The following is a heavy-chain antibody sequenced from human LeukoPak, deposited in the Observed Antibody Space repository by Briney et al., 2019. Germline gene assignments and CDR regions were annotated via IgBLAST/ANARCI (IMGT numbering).Heavy chain of an antibody. CDR1: GFTFSSYS. D-gene: IGHD2-2*01. J-gene: IGHJ5*02. CDR2: ISSSSSYI. Sequence: GGSLRLSCAASGFTFSSYSMNWVRQAPGKGLEWVSSISSSSSYIYYADSVKGQFTISRDNAKNSLYLQMNSLRAEDTAVYYCARVLGRYCSSTSCSPWFDPWGQGTLVTVSS. V-gene: IGHV3-21*01. CDR3: ARVLGRYCSSTSCSPWFDP.